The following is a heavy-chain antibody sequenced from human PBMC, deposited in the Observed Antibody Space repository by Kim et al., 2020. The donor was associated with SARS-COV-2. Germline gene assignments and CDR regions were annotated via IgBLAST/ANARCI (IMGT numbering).Heavy chain of an antibody. Sequence: GGSLRLSCAASGFTFDDYAMHWVRQAPGKGLEWVSGISWNSGSIGYADSVKGRFTISRDNAKNSLYLQMNSLRAEDTALYYCAKDIGYSSGWYNWYFDLWGRGTLVTVSS. CDR2: ISWNSGSI. CDR1: GFTFDDYA. J-gene: IGHJ2*01. D-gene: IGHD6-19*01. V-gene: IGHV3-9*01. CDR3: AKDIGYSSGWYNWYFDL.